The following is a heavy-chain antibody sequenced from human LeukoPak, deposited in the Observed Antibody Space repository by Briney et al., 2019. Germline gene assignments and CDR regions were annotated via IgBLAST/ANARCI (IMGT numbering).Heavy chain of an antibody. D-gene: IGHD1-26*01. Sequence: SETLSLTCNVSGDSISSDYWSWIRQPPGKGLEWIGHIYYSGSTNYNPSLKSRVTMSVDTSKNQFSLKLSSVTAADTAVYYCARNRWELQPFDYWGQGTLVTVSS. CDR1: GDSISSDY. J-gene: IGHJ4*02. CDR3: ARNRWELQPFDY. CDR2: IYYSGST. V-gene: IGHV4-59*12.